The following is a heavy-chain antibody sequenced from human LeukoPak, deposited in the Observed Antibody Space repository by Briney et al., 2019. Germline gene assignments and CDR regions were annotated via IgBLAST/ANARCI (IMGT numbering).Heavy chain of an antibody. J-gene: IGHJ4*02. D-gene: IGHD1-14*01. V-gene: IGHV3-21*06. CDR1: GLTFSTSG. CDR2: IGPTGFDR. CDR3: ATETNGRHYDY. Sequence: GGSLRLSCTTSGLTFSTSGFNWLRQAPGKGLEWVASIGPTGFDRYHADSIKGRSTISRDNANNLLYLQMDRLRAEDTAVYYCATETNGRHYDYWGQGTLLTVSS.